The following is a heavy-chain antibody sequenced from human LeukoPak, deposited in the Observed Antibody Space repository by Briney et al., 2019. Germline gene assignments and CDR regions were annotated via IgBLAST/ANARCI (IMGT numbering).Heavy chain of an antibody. CDR3: ATYSNDFWSGQHFFDF. CDR2: IYYSGST. J-gene: IGHJ4*02. Sequence: SQTLSLTCTVSGGSISSGDYYWSWIRQPPGKGLEWIGYIYYSGSTYYNPSLKSRVTISVDTSKNQFSLRLNSVTAADTAVFYCATYSNDFWSGQHFFDFWGQGILVTVSS. CDR1: GGSISSGDYY. V-gene: IGHV4-30-4*08. D-gene: IGHD3-3*01.